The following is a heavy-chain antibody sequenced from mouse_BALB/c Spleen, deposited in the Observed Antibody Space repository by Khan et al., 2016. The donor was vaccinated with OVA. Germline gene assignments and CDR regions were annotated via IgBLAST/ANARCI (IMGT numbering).Heavy chain of an antibody. V-gene: IGHV5-17*02. CDR3: ARSMITTWYFEV. CDR1: GFTFSSFG. CDR2: ISFGSATI. D-gene: IGHD2-4*01. Sequence: EVELVESGGGLVQPGGSRKLSCAASGFTFSSFGMHWVRQAPEKGLEWVAYISFGSATIYYADTVKGRFTISRDNPKNTLFLQMTSLRYEDTAIYDSARSMITTWYFEVWGAGTTVTVSS. J-gene: IGHJ1*01.